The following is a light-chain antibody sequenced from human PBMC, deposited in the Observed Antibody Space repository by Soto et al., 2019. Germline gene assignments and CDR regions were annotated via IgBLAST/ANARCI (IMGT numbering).Light chain of an antibody. Sequence: DIQMTQSPSSVSASVGDRVTITCRPSQGISSWFAWYQQKPGKAPKLLIYAASSLQSGVPSRFSGSGSGTDCTRTISSLQPEDFATDDCQQANSFTPTFGQGTRLEIK. CDR1: QGISSW. CDR3: QQANSFTPT. J-gene: IGKJ5*01. CDR2: AAS. V-gene: IGKV1-12*01.